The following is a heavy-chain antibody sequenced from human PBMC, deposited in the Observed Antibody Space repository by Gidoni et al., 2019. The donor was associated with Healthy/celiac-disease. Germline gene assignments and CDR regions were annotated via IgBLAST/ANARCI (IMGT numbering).Heavy chain of an antibody. Sequence: QVQLVESGGGVVQPGRSLRVSCAASGFTFSRYALHWVRQAPGKGLGWVAVISYVGSNKYYADSVKGRFTISRDNSKNTLFLQMNSLRGEDTAVYYCARGTYGDYLHMDVWGKGTTVTVSS. V-gene: IGHV3-30-3*01. J-gene: IGHJ6*03. CDR3: ARGTYGDYLHMDV. D-gene: IGHD4-17*01. CDR1: GFTFSRYA. CDR2: ISYVGSNK.